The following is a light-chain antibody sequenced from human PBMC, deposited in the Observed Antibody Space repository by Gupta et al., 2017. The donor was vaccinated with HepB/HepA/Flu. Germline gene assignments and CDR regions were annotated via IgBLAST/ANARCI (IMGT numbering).Light chain of an antibody. CDR3: QQRSNWPRT. CDR2: DAS. J-gene: IGKJ4*01. V-gene: IGKV3-11*01. CDR1: QSVSNN. Sequence: EIVLPQSPDTLSLSPGERATLSCRASQSVSNNLAWYHQKPGQAPRLLIYDASNRGPGIPARFSGSGSGTAFALTISSLETEDFAVYYCQQRSNWPRTFGGGTNVEIK.